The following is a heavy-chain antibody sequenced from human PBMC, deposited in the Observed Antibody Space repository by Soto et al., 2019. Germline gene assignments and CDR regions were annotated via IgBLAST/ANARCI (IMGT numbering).Heavy chain of an antibody. D-gene: IGHD3-22*01. CDR1: GGTFSSYA. V-gene: IGHV1-69*13. J-gene: IGHJ3*02. CDR3: ARMAYYYDSSGYYFGPNAFDI. Sequence: SVKVSCKASGGTFSSYAISWVRQAPGQGLEWMGGIIPIFGTANYAQKFQGRVTITADESTSTAYMGLSSLRSEDTAVYYCARMAYYYDSSGYYFGPNAFDIWGQGTMVTVSS. CDR2: IIPIFGTA.